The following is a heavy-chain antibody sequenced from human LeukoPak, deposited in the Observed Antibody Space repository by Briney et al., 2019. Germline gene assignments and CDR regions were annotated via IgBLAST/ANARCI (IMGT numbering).Heavy chain of an antibody. J-gene: IGHJ5*02. Sequence: GASVKVSCKAFVGTFSSYAISWVRQAPGQGLEWMGRIIPIFGTANYAQKFQGRVTITTDEYTSTAYMELSSLRHEDTAVYYCARVVAARPYNWFDPWGQGTLVTVSS. CDR3: ARVVAARPYNWFDP. D-gene: IGHD6-6*01. CDR1: VGTFSSYA. CDR2: IIPIFGTA. V-gene: IGHV1-69*05.